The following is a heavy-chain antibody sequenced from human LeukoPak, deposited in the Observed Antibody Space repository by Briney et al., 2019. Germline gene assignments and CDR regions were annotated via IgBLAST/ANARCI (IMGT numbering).Heavy chain of an antibody. V-gene: IGHV3-23*01. D-gene: IGHD2-15*01. Sequence: GGTLRLSCAASGITFSSYGMSWVRQAPGKGLEWVSSISSTGGTTYYADSVKGRFTISRDNSKNTLYLQMNSLRAEDTAICYCAKSGLNRFDYWGQGTLVTVSS. CDR3: AKSGLNRFDY. CDR1: GITFSSYG. CDR2: ISSTGGTT. J-gene: IGHJ4*02.